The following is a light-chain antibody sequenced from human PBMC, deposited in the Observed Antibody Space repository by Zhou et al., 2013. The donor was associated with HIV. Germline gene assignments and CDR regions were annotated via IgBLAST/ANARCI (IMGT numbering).Light chain of an antibody. CDR1: QSISSY. J-gene: IGKJ4*01. V-gene: IGKV1-6*01. CDR3: LQDHDYPLT. CDR2: AAS. Sequence: IQMTQSPSSLSASVGDRVTITCRASQSISSYLNWYQQKPGTAPKLLIYAASTLQSGVPSRFSGSRSGTDFTLTITSLQPEDFATYYCLQDHDYPLTFGGGTRVEIK.